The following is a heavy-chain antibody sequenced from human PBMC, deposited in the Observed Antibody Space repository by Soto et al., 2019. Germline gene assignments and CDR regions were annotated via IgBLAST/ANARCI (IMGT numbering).Heavy chain of an antibody. V-gene: IGHV4-30-4*01. CDR1: GGSISSGDYY. CDR2: IYYSGST. Sequence: SETLSLTCTVSGGSISSGDYYWSWIRQPPGKGLEWIGYIYYSGSTYYNPSLKSRVTISVDTSKNQFSLKLSSVTAADTAVYYCARSTTVTPAIFDYWGQGTLVTVSS. J-gene: IGHJ4*02. D-gene: IGHD4-17*01. CDR3: ARSTTVTPAIFDY.